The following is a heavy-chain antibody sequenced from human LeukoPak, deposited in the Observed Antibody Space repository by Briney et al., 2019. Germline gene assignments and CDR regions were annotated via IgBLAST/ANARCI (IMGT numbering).Heavy chain of an antibody. Sequence: GGSLRLSCAASGFTFSSYAMSWVRQAPGKGLEWVSAISGSGGSTYYADSVKGRFTISRDNSKNTLYLQMNSLRAGDTAVYYCAKVGRSMIVMVITVFDYWGQGTLVTVSS. D-gene: IGHD3-22*01. J-gene: IGHJ4*02. CDR1: GFTFSSYA. V-gene: IGHV3-23*01. CDR3: AKVGRSMIVMVITVFDY. CDR2: ISGSGGST.